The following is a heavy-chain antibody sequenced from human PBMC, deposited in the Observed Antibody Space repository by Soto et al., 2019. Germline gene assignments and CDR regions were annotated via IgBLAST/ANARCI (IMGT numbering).Heavy chain of an antibody. CDR2: IYYSGST. V-gene: IGHV4-39*01. J-gene: IGHJ6*02. D-gene: IGHD3-10*02. CDR1: GGSISSSSYY. CDR3: ARHNRVFGGHYGMDV. Sequence: SDTLSLTCTVSGGSISSSSYYWGWIRQPPGKGLEWIGSIYYSGSTYYNPSLKSRVTISVDTSKNQFSLKLSSVTAADTAVYYFARHNRVFGGHYGMDVWGQETTVTVPS.